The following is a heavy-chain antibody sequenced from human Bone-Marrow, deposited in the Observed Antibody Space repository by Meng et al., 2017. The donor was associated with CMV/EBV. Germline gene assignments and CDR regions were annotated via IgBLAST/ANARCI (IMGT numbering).Heavy chain of an antibody. J-gene: IGHJ6*02. CDR2: IYYSGST. CDR1: GGSISSSSYY. Sequence: SETLSLTCTVSGGSISSSSYYWGWIRQPPGKGLEWIGSIYYSGSTYYNPSLKSRVTISVDTSKNQFSLKLSSVTAADTAVYYCARDLYNCSSTSCYRGMDVWGQGTTVTV. V-gene: IGHV4-39*07. D-gene: IGHD2-2*01. CDR3: ARDLYNCSSTSCYRGMDV.